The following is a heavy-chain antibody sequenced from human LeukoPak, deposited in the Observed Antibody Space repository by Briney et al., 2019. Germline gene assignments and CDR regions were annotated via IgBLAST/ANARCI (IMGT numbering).Heavy chain of an antibody. CDR1: GGSISSGGYY. J-gene: IGHJ4*02. Sequence: SQTLSLTCTVSGGSISSGGYYWSWIRQHPGTGLEWIGYIYYSGSTYYNPSLKSRVTISVDTSKNQFSLKLSSVTAADTAVYYCARAGSGYEYYFDYWGQGTLVTVSS. CDR3: ARAGSGYEYYFDY. CDR2: IYYSGST. D-gene: IGHD5-12*01. V-gene: IGHV4-31*03.